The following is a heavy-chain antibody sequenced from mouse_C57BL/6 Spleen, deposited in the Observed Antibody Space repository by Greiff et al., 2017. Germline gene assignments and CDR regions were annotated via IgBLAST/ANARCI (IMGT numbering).Heavy chain of an antibody. J-gene: IGHJ4*01. CDR3: ARAWDYAMDY. V-gene: IGHV1-81*01. CDR1: GYTFTSYG. D-gene: IGHD4-1*01. Sequence: QVQLQQSGAELARPGASVELSCKASGYTFTSYGISWVKQRTGQGLEWIGEIYPRSGNTYYNEKFKGKATLTADKSSSTAYMELRSLTSEDSAVYFCARAWDYAMDYWGQGTSVTVSS. CDR2: IYPRSGNT.